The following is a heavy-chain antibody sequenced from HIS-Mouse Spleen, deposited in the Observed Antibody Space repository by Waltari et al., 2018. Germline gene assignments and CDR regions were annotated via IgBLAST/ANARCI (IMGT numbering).Heavy chain of an antibody. CDR3: AREIPYSSSWYDWYFDL. CDR2: SYYSGST. V-gene: IGHV4-39*07. CDR1: GGSISSSSYY. D-gene: IGHD6-13*01. J-gene: IGHJ2*01. Sequence: QLQLQESGPGLVKPSETLSLTCTVSGGSISSSSYYWGWIRQPPGKGLEGSGVSYYSGSTYYIPSLKSRVTISVDTSKNQFSLKLSSVTAADTAVYYCAREIPYSSSWYDWYFDLWGRGTLVTVSS.